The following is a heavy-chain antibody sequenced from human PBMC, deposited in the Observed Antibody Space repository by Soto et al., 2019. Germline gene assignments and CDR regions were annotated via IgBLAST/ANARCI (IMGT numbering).Heavy chain of an antibody. Sequence: GGSLRLSCAASGFTFSNAWMNWVRQAPGKGLEWVGRIKSKTDGGTTDYAAPVKGRFTISRDDSKNTLYLQMNSLKTEDTAVYYCTTDPAVAGPYYFDYWGQGTLVTVSS. J-gene: IGHJ4*02. CDR2: IKSKTDGGTT. CDR3: TTDPAVAGPYYFDY. CDR1: GFTFSNAW. V-gene: IGHV3-15*07. D-gene: IGHD6-19*01.